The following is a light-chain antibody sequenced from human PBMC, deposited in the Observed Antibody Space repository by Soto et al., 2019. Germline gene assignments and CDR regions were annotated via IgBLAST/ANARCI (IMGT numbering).Light chain of an antibody. J-gene: IGLJ3*02. CDR2: GNS. V-gene: IGLV1-40*01. CDR1: SSNIGAGYD. Sequence: QSVLTQPPSVSGAPGQRVTISCTGCSSNIGAGYDVHWYQQLPGTAPKLLIYGNSNRPSGVPDRFSGSKSGTSASLAITGLQAEDAADYSCQSYDSSLSGWVFGGGTKVTVL. CDR3: QSYDSSLSGWV.